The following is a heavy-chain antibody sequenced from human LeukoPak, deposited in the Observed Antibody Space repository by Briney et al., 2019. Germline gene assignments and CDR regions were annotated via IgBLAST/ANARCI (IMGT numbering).Heavy chain of an antibody. V-gene: IGHV4-59*01. CDR2: IYYSGNT. J-gene: IGHJ5*02. CDR1: GASSNTYY. CDR3: ARRHNYYDSSGYYLSWFDP. D-gene: IGHD3-22*01. Sequence: SQTLSLTCTVSGASSNTYYWIWIRQPPGKGLEWIGDIYYSGNTNYNPSLKRRVTISVDTSKNQFSLNLNSVTAADTAVYYCARRHNYYDSSGYYLSWFDPWGQGTLVTVSS.